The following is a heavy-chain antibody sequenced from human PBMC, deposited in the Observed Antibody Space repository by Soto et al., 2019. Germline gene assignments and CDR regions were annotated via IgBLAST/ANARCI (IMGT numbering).Heavy chain of an antibody. CDR2: TYYRSKWYN. CDR1: GDSVSSNSAA. V-gene: IGHV6-1*01. Sequence: KQSQTLSLTCAISGDSVSSNSAAWNWIRQSPSRGLEWLGRTYYRSKWYNDYAVSVKSRITINPDTSKNQFSLQLNSVTPEDTAVYYCARAERTGGWRFELIDYWGQGTLVTVSS. D-gene: IGHD3-3*01. J-gene: IGHJ4*02. CDR3: ARAERTGGWRFELIDY.